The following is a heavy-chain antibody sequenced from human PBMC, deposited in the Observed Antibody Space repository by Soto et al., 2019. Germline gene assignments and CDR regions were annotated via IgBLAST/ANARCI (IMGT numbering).Heavy chain of an antibody. Sequence: SETLSLTCTVSGGSISSVGYYWSWIRQHPGKGLEWIGYIYYSGSTYYNPSLKSRVTISVDTSKNQFSLKLSSVTAADTAVYYCARDPLGGNPYFDYWGQGTLVNVSS. CDR3: ARDPLGGNPYFDY. D-gene: IGHD3-16*01. J-gene: IGHJ4*02. CDR1: GGSISSVGYY. V-gene: IGHV4-31*03. CDR2: IYYSGST.